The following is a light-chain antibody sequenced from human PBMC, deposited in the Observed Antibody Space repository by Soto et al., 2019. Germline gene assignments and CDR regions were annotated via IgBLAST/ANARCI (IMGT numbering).Light chain of an antibody. CDR1: SSDVGDYNY. J-gene: IGLJ3*02. V-gene: IGLV2-8*01. CDR2: EVN. CDR3: SSYAGSNTFL. Sequence: QSVLTQPPSASGSPGQSVTISCTGTSSDVGDYNYVSWYQQHPGKAPKLIIYEVNKRPSGVPDRFSGSKSGNTASLTVSGLQVEDEADYYCSSYAGSNTFLFGGGTKLTVL.